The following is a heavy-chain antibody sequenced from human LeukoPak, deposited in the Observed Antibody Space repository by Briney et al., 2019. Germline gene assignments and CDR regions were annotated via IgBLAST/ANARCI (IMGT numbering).Heavy chain of an antibody. CDR1: GGSISSYY. CDR3: ARLSRAGEDY. Sequence: PSGTLSLTCSVFGGSISSYYWTWIRQSPARGLEWIGHIYYSGSPNYNPSLKSRVTISSDTSKNHFSLKVTSVTAADTAFYYCARLSRAGEDYWGQGILVTVSS. D-gene: IGHD3-16*01. V-gene: IGHV4-59*01. J-gene: IGHJ4*02. CDR2: IYYSGSP.